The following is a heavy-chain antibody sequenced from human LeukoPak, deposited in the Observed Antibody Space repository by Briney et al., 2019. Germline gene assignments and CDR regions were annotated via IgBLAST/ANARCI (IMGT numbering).Heavy chain of an antibody. J-gene: IGHJ4*02. CDR2: ISGSDGST. CDR1: GFTFSSYA. V-gene: IGHV3-23*01. D-gene: IGHD2/OR15-2a*01. Sequence: GGSLRLSCAASGFTFSSYAMSWVRQAPGKGLEWVSGISGSDGSTNYAGSVKGRFTISGENSKNTLYLQMNSLRAEDTAVYYCAKDSAKKYDDYWGQGTLVTVSS. CDR3: AKDSAKKYDDY.